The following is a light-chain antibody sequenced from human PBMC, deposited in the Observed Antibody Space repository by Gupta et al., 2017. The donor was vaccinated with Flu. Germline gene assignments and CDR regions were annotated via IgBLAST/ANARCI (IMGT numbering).Light chain of an antibody. Sequence: EIVLTQSPGTLSLSPGERATLSCRASQSVNNNLLTWYQQKPGQAPRLLIYGASSRATGIPDRFSGSGSGTDFTLTIRRLEPEDFAVYDCQQYGISVYTVGQGTKLEIK. CDR2: GAS. J-gene: IGKJ2*01. V-gene: IGKV3-20*01. CDR1: QSVNNNL. CDR3: QQYGISVYT.